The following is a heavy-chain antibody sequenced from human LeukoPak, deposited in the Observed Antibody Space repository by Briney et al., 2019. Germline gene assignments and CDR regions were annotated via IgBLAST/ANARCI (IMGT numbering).Heavy chain of an antibody. CDR3: ARGVGSSSWYTRNYYYYYMDV. Sequence: PSETLSLTCAVSGGSISSSNWWSWIRQPPGKGLEWIGEIYHSGSTNYNPSLKSRVTISVDKSKTQFSLKLSSVTAADTAVYYCARGVGSSSWYTRNYYYYYMDVWGKGTTVTVSS. CDR2: IYHSGST. J-gene: IGHJ6*03. CDR1: GGSISSSNW. V-gene: IGHV4-4*02. D-gene: IGHD6-13*01.